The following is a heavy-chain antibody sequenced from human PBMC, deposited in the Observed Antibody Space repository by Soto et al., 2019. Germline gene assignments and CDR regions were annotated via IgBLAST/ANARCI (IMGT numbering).Heavy chain of an antibody. CDR3: ARARTYFGSGSYSWFDP. D-gene: IGHD3-10*01. Sequence: SETLSLTCTVSGGSISSGDYYWSWIRQPPGKGLEWIGYIYYNGSTYYNTSLKSRLIISFDTSKNQFSLKLSSVTAADTALYYCARARTYFGSGSYSWFDPWGQGTLVTVS. V-gene: IGHV4-30-4*01. CDR2: IYYNGST. J-gene: IGHJ5*02. CDR1: GGSISSGDYY.